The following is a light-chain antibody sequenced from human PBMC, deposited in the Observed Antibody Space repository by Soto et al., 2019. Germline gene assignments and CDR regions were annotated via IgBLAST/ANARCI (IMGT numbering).Light chain of an antibody. CDR3: CSYAGSYTHVV. J-gene: IGLJ2*01. CDR2: DVT. CDR1: SSDVGGYNY. Sequence: QSALTQPRSVSGSPGQSVTISCTGTSSDVGGYNYVSWYRHHPGKAPKLMIYDVTKRPSGVPDRFSGSKSGNTASLTVSGLQAEDEADYYCCSYAGSYTHVVFGGGTKLTVL. V-gene: IGLV2-11*01.